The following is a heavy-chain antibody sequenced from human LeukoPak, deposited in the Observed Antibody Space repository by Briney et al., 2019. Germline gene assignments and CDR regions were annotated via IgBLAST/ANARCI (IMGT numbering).Heavy chain of an antibody. Sequence: PGRSLRLSCAASGFTFSSYSMNWVRQAPGKGLEWVSSISSSSSYIYYADSVKGRFTISRDNAKNSPYLQMNSLRAEDTAVYYCARVIRIAARPNYYYGMDVWGQGTTVTVSS. CDR1: GFTFSSYS. D-gene: IGHD6-6*01. CDR2: ISSSSSYI. V-gene: IGHV3-21*01. CDR3: ARVIRIAARPNYYYGMDV. J-gene: IGHJ6*02.